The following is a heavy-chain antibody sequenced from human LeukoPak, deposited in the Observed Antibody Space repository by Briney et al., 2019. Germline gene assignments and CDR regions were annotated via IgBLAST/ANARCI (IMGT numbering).Heavy chain of an antibody. CDR3: ARGITIFGVVSSNWFDP. J-gene: IGHJ5*02. Sequence: PSETLSLTCTVSGGSISSGSYYWSWIRQPAGKGLEGIGGIYTSGSTNYNPSLKSRLTISVDTSKTQFSLKLSSVTAADTAVYYCARGITIFGVVSSNWFDPWGQGTLVTVSS. CDR2: IYTSGST. CDR1: GGSISSGSYY. V-gene: IGHV4-61*02. D-gene: IGHD3-3*01.